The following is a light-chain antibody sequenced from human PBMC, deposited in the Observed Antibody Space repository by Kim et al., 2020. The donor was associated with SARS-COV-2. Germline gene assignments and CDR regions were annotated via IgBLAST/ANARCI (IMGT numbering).Light chain of an antibody. CDR2: KSS. V-gene: IGKV1-5*03. CDR1: QSISSW. CDR3: QQYNGFSRT. Sequence: SSVGDRFTITCRASQSISSWFAWYQQKPVKAPNLLIYKSSSLESGVPSRFSGSGSGTEFTLTISSLQPDDFATYYCQQYNGFSRTFGQGTKVDIK. J-gene: IGKJ1*01.